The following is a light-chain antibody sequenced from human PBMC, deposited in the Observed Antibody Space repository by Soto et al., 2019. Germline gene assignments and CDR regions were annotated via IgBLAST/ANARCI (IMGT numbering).Light chain of an antibody. V-gene: IGKV4-1*01. CDR3: QHYSGIPFT. Sequence: DIVMTQSPDSLAVSLGERATINCKSSQSVLYNSNNKNYLAWYQQKPGQAPKMLIYWASTRESGVPDRFSGSGSGTDFTLTISSLQAEDVAVYYCQHYSGIPFTFGPGTKVDIK. J-gene: IGKJ3*01. CDR1: QSVLYNSNNKNY. CDR2: WAS.